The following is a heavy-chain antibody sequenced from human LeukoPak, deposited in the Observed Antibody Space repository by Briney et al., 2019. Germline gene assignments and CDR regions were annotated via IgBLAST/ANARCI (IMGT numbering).Heavy chain of an antibody. Sequence: ASVKVSCKASGYTFTSYYMHWVRQAPGQGLEWMGIINPSGGSTSYAQKFQGRVTMTRDTSTSTVYMELSSLRSEDAAVYYCAREGYCSSTSCLTNDYWGQGTLVTVSS. CDR2: INPSGGST. J-gene: IGHJ4*02. CDR3: AREGYCSSTSCLTNDY. D-gene: IGHD2-2*01. V-gene: IGHV1-46*01. CDR1: GYTFTSYY.